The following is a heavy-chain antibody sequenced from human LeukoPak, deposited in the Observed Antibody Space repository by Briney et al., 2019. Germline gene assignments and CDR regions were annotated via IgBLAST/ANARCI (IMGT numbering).Heavy chain of an antibody. D-gene: IGHD2-15*01. V-gene: IGHV3-53*01. CDR1: GFTVSSNY. Sequence: GGSLRLSCAASGFTVSSNYMSWVRQAPGKGLEWVSAIYSGGSTYYADSVKGRFTISRDNSKNTLYLQMNSLRAEDTAVYYCARESYCGGGSCSSLDYWGQGTLVTVSS. CDR2: IYSGGST. CDR3: ARESYCGGGSCSSLDY. J-gene: IGHJ4*02.